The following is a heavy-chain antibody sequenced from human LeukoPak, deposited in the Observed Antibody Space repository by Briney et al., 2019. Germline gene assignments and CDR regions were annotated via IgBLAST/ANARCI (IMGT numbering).Heavy chain of an antibody. Sequence: GGSLRLSCAASGFTFSSYAMSWVRQAPGKGLEWVSAISGSGGSTYYADSVKGRLTISRDNSKNTLYLQMNSLRAEDTAVYYCARDEGYCSGGSCYSDATHYWGQGTLVTVSS. V-gene: IGHV3-23*01. J-gene: IGHJ4*02. CDR3: ARDEGYCSGGSCYSDATHY. D-gene: IGHD2-15*01. CDR2: ISGSGGST. CDR1: GFTFSSYA.